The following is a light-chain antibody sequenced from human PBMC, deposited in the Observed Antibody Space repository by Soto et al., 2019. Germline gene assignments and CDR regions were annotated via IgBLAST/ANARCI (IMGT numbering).Light chain of an antibody. CDR2: LNSDGSH. Sequence: QPVLTQSPSASASLGASVKLTCTLSSGHSSYAIAWHQQQPEKGPRYLMKLNSDGSHSKGDGIPDRFSGSSSGAERYLTISSLQSEDEADYYCQTWGTGLLVFGVGTTLTVL. V-gene: IGLV4-69*01. CDR3: QTWGTGLLV. J-gene: IGLJ3*02. CDR1: SGHSSYA.